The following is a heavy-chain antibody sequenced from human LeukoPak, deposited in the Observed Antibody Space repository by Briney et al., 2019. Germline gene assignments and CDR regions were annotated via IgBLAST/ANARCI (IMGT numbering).Heavy chain of an antibody. CDR1: GFTFSSYA. J-gene: IGHJ5*02. D-gene: IGHD1-26*01. CDR3: AKAGSGSYLSWFDP. CDR2: ISGSGGGT. V-gene: IGHV3-23*01. Sequence: GGSLRLSCAASGFTFSSYAMSWVRQAPGKGLEWVSGISGSGGGTYYVDSVKGRFTISRDNSKNTLYLQMNSLRAEDTAVYYCAKAGSGSYLSWFDPWGQGTLVTVSS.